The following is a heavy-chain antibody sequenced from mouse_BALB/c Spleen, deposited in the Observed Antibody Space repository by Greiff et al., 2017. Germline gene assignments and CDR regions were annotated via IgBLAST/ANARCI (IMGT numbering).Heavy chain of an antibody. J-gene: IGHJ1*01. D-gene: IGHD1-1*01. V-gene: IGHV14-3*02. CDR1: GFNIKDTY. CDR3: ASTVVATDWYFDV. Sequence: VQLQQSGAELVTPGASVKLSCTASGFNIKDTYMHWVKQRPEQGLEWLGSIDPANGNTKYYPKFQGKATITADTSSNTAYLQLSSLTSEDTAVYYYASTVVATDWYFDVWGAGTTVTVSS. CDR2: IDPANGNT.